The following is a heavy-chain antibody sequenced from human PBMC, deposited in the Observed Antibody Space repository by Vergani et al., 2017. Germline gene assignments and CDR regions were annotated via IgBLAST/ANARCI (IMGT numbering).Heavy chain of an antibody. Sequence: EVQLVESGGGLVQPGGSLRLSCAASGFTFSSYSMNWVRQAPGKGLEWVSYISSSSSTIYYADSVKGRFTISRDNAKNSLYLQMNSLRAEDTAVYYCAREGDYYDSSGYRYGYWGQGTLVTVSS. J-gene: IGHJ4*02. CDR2: ISSSSSTI. CDR1: GFTFSSYS. V-gene: IGHV3-48*01. D-gene: IGHD3-22*01. CDR3: AREGDYYDSSGYRYGY.